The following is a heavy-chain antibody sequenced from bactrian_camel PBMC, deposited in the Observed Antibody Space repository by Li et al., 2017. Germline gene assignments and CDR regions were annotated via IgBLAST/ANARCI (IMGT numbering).Heavy chain of an antibody. CDR1: GHYGASC. J-gene: IGHJ4*01. D-gene: IGHD4*01. CDR3: VSGGFYYSDYGDY. Sequence: HVQLVESGGGSVQAGESLRLTCTITGHYGASCLGWFRQAPEKERERVAAIYSGTRIDVADSVKGRFTISRDNAKNTMYLQMNSLKPEDTAVYYCVSGGFYYSDYGDYWGQGTQVTVS. CDR2: IYSGTRI. V-gene: IGHV3S55*01.